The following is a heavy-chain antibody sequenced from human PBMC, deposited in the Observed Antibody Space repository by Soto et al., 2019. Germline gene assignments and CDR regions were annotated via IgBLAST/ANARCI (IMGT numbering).Heavy chain of an antibody. CDR1: GFTFSSYG. CDR3: AKDYEEVVVITTDAGY. D-gene: IGHD3-22*01. CDR2: ISYDGSNK. V-gene: IGHV3-30*18. Sequence: QVQLVESGGGVVQPGRSLRLSCAASGFTFSSYGMHWVRQAPGKGLEWVAVISYDGSNKYYADSVKGRFTISRDNSKNTLYLQMNSLRAEDTDVYYCAKDYEEVVVITTDAGYWGQGTLVTVSS. J-gene: IGHJ4*02.